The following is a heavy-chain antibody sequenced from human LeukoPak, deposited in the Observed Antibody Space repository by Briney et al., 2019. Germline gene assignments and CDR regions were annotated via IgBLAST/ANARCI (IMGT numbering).Heavy chain of an antibody. CDR2: ISAGNGNT. Sequence: GASVKVSCKASGYTFTSYAIHWVRQAPGQRLEWMGWISAGNGNTKYSQNFQGRVTFISNTSATTAFVELSSLRSDDTAVYYCARVVAVALRAFDYWGQGTLVTVSS. D-gene: IGHD6-19*01. J-gene: IGHJ4*02. CDR3: ARVVAVALRAFDY. CDR1: GYTFTSYA. V-gene: IGHV1-3*01.